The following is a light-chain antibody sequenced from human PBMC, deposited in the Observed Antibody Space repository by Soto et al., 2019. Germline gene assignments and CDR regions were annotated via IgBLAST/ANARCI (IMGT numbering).Light chain of an antibody. CDR1: QSVLYSSNNKNY. J-gene: IGKJ1*01. CDR3: QQYYSGRT. CDR2: WVS. Sequence: DIVMTQSPDSLAVSLGERATINCKSSQSVLYSSNNKNYLAWYQQKPGQPPKLLIYWVSTRESGVPDRFTGSGSGTDFTLTISSLQAEDVAVYYCQQYYSGRTFGQGTKVEIK. V-gene: IGKV4-1*01.